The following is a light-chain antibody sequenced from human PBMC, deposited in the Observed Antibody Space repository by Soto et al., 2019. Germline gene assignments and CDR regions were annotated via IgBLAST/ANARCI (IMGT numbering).Light chain of an antibody. Sequence: EIVMTQSPATLSVSPGEIATLSFRASQSVSSNLAWYQQKPGQAPRLLIYGASTRATGIPARFSGSGSGTDFTLAISRLEPEDFAVYYCQQYGSSPWTFGQGTKVDIK. J-gene: IGKJ1*01. V-gene: IGKV3-15*01. CDR3: QQYGSSPWT. CDR1: QSVSSN. CDR2: GAS.